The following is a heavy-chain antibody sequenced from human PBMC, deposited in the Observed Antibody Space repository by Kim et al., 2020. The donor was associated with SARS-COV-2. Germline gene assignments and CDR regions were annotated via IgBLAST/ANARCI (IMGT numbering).Heavy chain of an antibody. J-gene: IGHJ6*02. CDR3: ASNLGPGGYYYSGMDV. CDR2: IWYDGSNK. CDR1: GFTFSSYG. D-gene: IGHD7-27*01. V-gene: IGHV3-33*08. Sequence: GGSLRLSCAASGFTFSSYGMHWVRQAPGKGLEWVAVIWYDGSNKYYADSVKGRFTISRDNSKNTLYLQMNSLRAEDTAVYYCASNLGPGGYYYSGMDVWGQGTTVTVSS.